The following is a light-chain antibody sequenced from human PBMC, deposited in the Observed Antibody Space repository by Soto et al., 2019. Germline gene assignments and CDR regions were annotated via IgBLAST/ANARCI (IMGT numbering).Light chain of an antibody. V-gene: IGKV1-39*01. CDR1: RDITTA. CDR3: QQCYSYSQT. J-gene: IGKJ1*01. CDR2: VAS. Sequence: GDSVTITCRARRDITTALSWYQHRPGKAPKVLICVASSLHSGVPSRFSGSASGTEFTLTISSLQPDDFATYYCQQCYSYSQTFGQGTKVDIK.